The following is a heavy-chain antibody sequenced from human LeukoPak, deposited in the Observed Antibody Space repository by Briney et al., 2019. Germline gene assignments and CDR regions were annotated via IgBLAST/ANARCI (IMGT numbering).Heavy chain of an antibody. Sequence: AGGSLRLSCAASGFTFSSYGMHWVRQAPGKGLEWVAFIRYDGSNKYYADSVKGRFTISRDNSKNTLYLQMNSLRAEDTAVYYCAKGARDFWSSSAPHFFDYWGQGTLVTVS. J-gene: IGHJ4*02. V-gene: IGHV3-30*02. CDR3: AKGARDFWSSSAPHFFDY. CDR1: GFTFSSYG. CDR2: IRYDGSNK. D-gene: IGHD3-3*01.